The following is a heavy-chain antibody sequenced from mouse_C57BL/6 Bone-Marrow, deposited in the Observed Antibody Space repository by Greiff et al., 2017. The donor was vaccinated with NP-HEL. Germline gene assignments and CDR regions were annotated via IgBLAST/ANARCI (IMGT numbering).Heavy chain of an antibody. Sequence: QVHVKQSGAELARPGASVKLSCKASGYTFTSYGISWVKQRTGQGLEWIGDIYPRSGNTYYNEKFKGKATLTADKYTSTASMELRSLASEEAAVYFCASSRVTTVVATDNWGQGTTLTVSS. D-gene: IGHD1-1*01. V-gene: IGHV1-81*01. CDR1: GYTFTSYG. J-gene: IGHJ2*01. CDR3: ASSRVTTVVATDN. CDR2: IYPRSGNT.